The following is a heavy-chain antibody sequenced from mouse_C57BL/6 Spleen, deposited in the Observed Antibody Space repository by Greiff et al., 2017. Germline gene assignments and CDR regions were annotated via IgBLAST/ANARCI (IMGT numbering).Heavy chain of an antibody. J-gene: IGHJ4*01. CDR1: GYTFTGYW. V-gene: IGHV1-9*01. CDR3: ARCGDDYDVGAFYAMDY. CDR2: ILPGSGST. Sequence: QVQLQQSGAELMKPGASVKLSCKATGYTFTGYWIAWVKQRPGHGLEWIGEILPGSGSTNYNEKFKGKATFTADTSSNTAYMQVSSLTTEDTAVYYCARCGDDYDVGAFYAMDYWGQGTSVTVSS. D-gene: IGHD2-4*01.